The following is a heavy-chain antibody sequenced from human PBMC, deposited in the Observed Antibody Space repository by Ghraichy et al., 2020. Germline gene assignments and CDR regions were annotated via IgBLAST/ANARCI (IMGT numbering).Heavy chain of an antibody. J-gene: IGHJ4*02. V-gene: IGHV3-33*08. D-gene: IGHD6-19*01. Sequence: GGSLSLSCAASGFTFSSYSMNWVRQAPGKGLEWMAMIWYDGSHTFYADSVKGRFTISRDNSKNTVHLQLTSLRVEDTAVYYCARDPPGSGWALDYWGQGTLVTVSS. CDR1: GFTFSSYS. CDR3: ARDPPGSGWALDY. CDR2: IWYDGSHT.